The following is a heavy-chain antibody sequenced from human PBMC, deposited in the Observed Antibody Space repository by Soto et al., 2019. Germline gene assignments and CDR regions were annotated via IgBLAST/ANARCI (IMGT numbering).Heavy chain of an antibody. CDR2: ISAYNGNT. J-gene: IGHJ5*02. CDR1: GYTFTSYG. V-gene: IGHV1-18*01. D-gene: IGHD3-9*01. Sequence: GASVKVSCKASGYTFTSYGISWVRQAPGQGLEWMGWISAYNGNTNYAQKLQGRVTMTTDTSTSTAYMELRSLRSDDTAVYYCAREYYESVNGYMGIVWFDPWGQGNLVTVSS. CDR3: AREYYESVNGYMGIVWFDP.